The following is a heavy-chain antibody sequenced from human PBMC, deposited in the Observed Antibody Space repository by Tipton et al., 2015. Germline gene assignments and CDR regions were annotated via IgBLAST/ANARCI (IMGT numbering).Heavy chain of an antibody. J-gene: IGHJ5*02. CDR3: ARERGYCSSTSCYRVGWFDP. Sequence: TLSLTCTVSGGSISSGGYYWSWIRQHPGKGLEWIGYIYYTGSTYYNPSLKSRVTISVDTSKNQFSLKLSSVTAADTAVYYCARERGYCSSTSCYRVGWFDPWGQGTLVTVSS. CDR1: GGSISSGGYY. V-gene: IGHV4-31*03. D-gene: IGHD2-2*02. CDR2: IYYTGST.